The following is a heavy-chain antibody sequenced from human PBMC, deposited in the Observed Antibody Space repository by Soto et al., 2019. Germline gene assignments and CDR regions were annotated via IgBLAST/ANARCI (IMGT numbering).Heavy chain of an antibody. CDR3: VKSGDNYNALDY. J-gene: IGHJ4*02. D-gene: IGHD1-1*01. CDR1: GFTLSYHY. CDR2: SSNSGSFT. Sequence: PGGSLRLSFTASGFTLSYHYMSWIRQATGKGLEWIGYSSNSGSFTRYADSVKGRFSISRDNAKNSLYLQINSLRGDDTAIYYCVKSGDNYNALDYWGQGTPVTVSS. V-gene: IGHV3-11*06.